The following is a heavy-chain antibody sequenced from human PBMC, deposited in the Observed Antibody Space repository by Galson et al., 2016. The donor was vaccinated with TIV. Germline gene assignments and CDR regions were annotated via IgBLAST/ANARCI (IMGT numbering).Heavy chain of an antibody. D-gene: IGHD3-22*01. CDR2: INPDSGDI. J-gene: IGHJ6*02. Sequence: SVKVSCKVSGYIFRNYYLVWVRQAPGQGLEWMGRINPDSGDINYAQRFQGRVTMTRDSSISTAYMELSGLRSDDTAEYYCATMRYDGGGYRNLNGMDVWGQGTTVIVSS. CDR3: ATMRYDGGGYRNLNGMDV. CDR1: GYIFRNYY. V-gene: IGHV1-2*02.